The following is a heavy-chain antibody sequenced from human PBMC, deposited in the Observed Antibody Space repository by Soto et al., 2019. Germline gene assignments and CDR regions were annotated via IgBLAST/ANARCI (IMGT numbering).Heavy chain of an antibody. CDR3: TTGGRIAAPRRAFDI. D-gene: IGHD6-13*01. Sequence: GGSLRLSCAASGFTFSNAWMSWVRQAPGKGLEWVGRIKSKTDGGTTDYAAPVKGRFTISRDDSKNTLYLQMNSLKTEDTAVYYCTTGGRIAAPRRAFDIWGQGTMVTVSS. J-gene: IGHJ3*02. CDR2: IKSKTDGGTT. CDR1: GFTFSNAW. V-gene: IGHV3-15*01.